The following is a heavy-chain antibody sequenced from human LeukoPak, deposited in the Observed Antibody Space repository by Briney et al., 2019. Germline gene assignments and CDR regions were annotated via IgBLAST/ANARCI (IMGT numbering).Heavy chain of an antibody. CDR2: IIPIFGTA. CDR1: GGTFSSYA. J-gene: IGHJ5*02. D-gene: IGHD2-8*01. Sequence: SVKVSCKASGGTFSSYAISWVRQAPGQGLEWMGGIIPIFGTANYAQKFQGRVTITTDESTSTAYMELSSLRSEDTAVYYCARDLYCTNGVCYNWFDPWGQGTLVTVSS. CDR3: ARDLYCTNGVCYNWFDP. V-gene: IGHV1-69*05.